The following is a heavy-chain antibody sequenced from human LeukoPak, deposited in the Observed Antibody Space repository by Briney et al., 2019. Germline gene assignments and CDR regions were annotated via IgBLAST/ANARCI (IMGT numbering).Heavy chain of an antibody. CDR3: ARGVPTEDYDSSGYYPFAYYFDY. Sequence: RASVTVSCTASGYTFTSYYMHWVRQAPGQGLEWMGIINPSGGSTSYAQKFQGRVTMTRDTSTSTVYMELSSLRSENTAVYYCARGVPTEDYDSSGYYPFAYYFDYWGQGTLVTVSS. J-gene: IGHJ4*02. CDR1: GYTFTSYY. D-gene: IGHD3-22*01. CDR2: INPSGGST. V-gene: IGHV1-46*01.